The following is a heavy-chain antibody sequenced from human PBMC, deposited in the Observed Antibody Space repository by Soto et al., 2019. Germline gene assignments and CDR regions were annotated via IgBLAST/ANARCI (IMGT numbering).Heavy chain of an antibody. CDR3: ARVSSSWYGGDFDY. Sequence: SETLSLTCAVYGGSFSGYYWSWIRQPPGKGLEWIGEINHSGSTNYNPSLKSRVTISVDTSKNQFSLKLSSVTAADTAVYYCARVSSSWYGGDFDYWGQGTLVTVSS. CDR2: INHSGST. D-gene: IGHD6-13*01. CDR1: GGSFSGYY. V-gene: IGHV4-34*01. J-gene: IGHJ4*02.